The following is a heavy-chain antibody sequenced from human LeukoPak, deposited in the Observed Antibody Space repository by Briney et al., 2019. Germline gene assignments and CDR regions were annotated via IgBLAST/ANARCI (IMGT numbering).Heavy chain of an antibody. D-gene: IGHD3-9*01. J-gene: IGHJ5*02. V-gene: IGHV3-49*04. CDR1: GFTFGDYL. CDR2: IRGKTFGGTT. CDR3: ARVRSHDIWTGYSS. Sequence: GGSLRLSCTTSGFTFGDYLMGWVRQAPGKGLECVGFIRGKTFGGTTEYAASVEGRFTISRDDSKSIAYLQMNSLKTEDTAVYYCARVRSHDIWTGYSSWGQGTLVTVSS.